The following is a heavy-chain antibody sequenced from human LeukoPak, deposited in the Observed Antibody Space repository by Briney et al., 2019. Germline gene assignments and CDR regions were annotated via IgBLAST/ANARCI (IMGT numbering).Heavy chain of an antibody. V-gene: IGHV1-69*04. J-gene: IGHJ3*02. CDR1: GGTFLNYA. CDR3: ARASQDYYGSGSYYRGGDAFDI. D-gene: IGHD3-10*01. Sequence: SVKVSCKTSGGTFLNYAISWVLQAPGQGLEWMGRIIPILGIANYAQKFQARVTLTADKSTSTAYMELSSLRSDDTAVYYCARASQDYYGSGSYYRGGDAFDIWGQGTMVTVSS. CDR2: IIPILGIA.